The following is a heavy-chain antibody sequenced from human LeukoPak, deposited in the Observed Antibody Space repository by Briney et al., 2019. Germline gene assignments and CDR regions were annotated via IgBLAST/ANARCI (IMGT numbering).Heavy chain of an antibody. CDR2: FDPEDGET. CDR1: GYTLTELS. J-gene: IGHJ6*03. Sequence: ASVKVSYKVSGYTLTELSMHWVRQAPGKGLEWMGGFDPEDGETIYAQKFQGRVTMTRDTSTSTVYMELSSLRSEDTAVYYCARLSPPGSGRPSGFYYMDVWGKGTTVTISS. CDR3: ARLSPPGSGRPSGFYYMDV. D-gene: IGHD3-10*01. V-gene: IGHV1-24*01.